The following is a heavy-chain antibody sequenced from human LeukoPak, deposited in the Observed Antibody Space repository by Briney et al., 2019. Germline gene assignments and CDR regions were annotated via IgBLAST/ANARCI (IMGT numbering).Heavy chain of an antibody. CDR2: ISSSGSTI. V-gene: IGHV3-48*03. D-gene: IGHD6-19*01. J-gene: IGHJ6*03. CDR1: GFTFSSYE. Sequence: GGSLRLSCAASGFTFSSYEMNWVRQAPGKGLEWVSYISSSGSTIYYADSVKGRFTISRDNAKNSLYLQMNSLRAEDTAVYYCARDSSGWYDYYYYYMDVWGKGTTVTISS. CDR3: ARDSSGWYDYYYYYMDV.